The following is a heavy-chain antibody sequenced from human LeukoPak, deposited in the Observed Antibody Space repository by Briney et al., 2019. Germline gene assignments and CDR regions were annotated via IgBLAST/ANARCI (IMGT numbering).Heavy chain of an antibody. D-gene: IGHD3-9*01. CDR2: ISAYNGNT. CDR3: VLHDILTGYYAYFDY. V-gene: IGHV1-18*01. J-gene: IGHJ4*02. CDR1: GYTFTSYV. Sequence: ASLKVSCKASGYTFTSYVISWVRQTPGQRLEWMGWISAYNGNTNYAQKLQGRVTMTEDTSTSTAYMELRSLRCDDTSVYYCVLHDILTGYYAYFDYWGQGTLVSVS.